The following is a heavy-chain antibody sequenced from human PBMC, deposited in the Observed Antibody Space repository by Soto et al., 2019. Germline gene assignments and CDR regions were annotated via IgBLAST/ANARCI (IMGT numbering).Heavy chain of an antibody. J-gene: IGHJ4*02. CDR2: ITGGGGGT. D-gene: IGHD3-10*01. Sequence: GGSLRLSCAASGFTFSSYAMTWVRQAPGKGLEWVSTITGGGGGTYYADSVKGRFTISRDNSKNTLYLQMNSLRAEDTAVYYCAKDTSDYYDSGSYYNFGSAYDYWGQGTLVTVSS. CDR1: GFTFSSYA. V-gene: IGHV3-23*01. CDR3: AKDTSDYYDSGSYYNFGSAYDY.